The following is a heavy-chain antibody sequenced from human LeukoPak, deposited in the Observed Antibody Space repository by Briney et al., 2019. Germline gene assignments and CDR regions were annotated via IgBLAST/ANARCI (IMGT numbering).Heavy chain of an antibody. V-gene: IGHV3-11*01. CDR3: ARPRGAYYDYVWGSYRYIDY. CDR2: ISSSSSTI. J-gene: IGHJ4*02. Sequence: GGSLRLSCAASGFTFSDYYMSWIRQAPGKGLEWVSYISSSSSTIYYADSEKGRFTISRDNAKNSLYLQMNSLRAEDTAVYYCARPRGAYYDYVWGSYRYIDYWGQGTLVTVSS. D-gene: IGHD3-16*02. CDR1: GFTFSDYY.